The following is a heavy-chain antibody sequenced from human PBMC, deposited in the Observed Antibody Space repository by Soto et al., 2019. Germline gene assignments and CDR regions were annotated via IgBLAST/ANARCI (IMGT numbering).Heavy chain of an antibody. CDR3: ATGMGGSVLTGYPPFVY. J-gene: IGHJ4*02. D-gene: IGHD3-9*01. CDR2: ISGYNRNT. CDR1: GSTFSSYG. V-gene: IGHV1-18*01. Sequence: QVHLMQSGAEVKKPGASVNVSCKASGSTFSSYGVSWVRQAPGQGLEWMGWISGYNRNTHYAQEFQDRVTITTDTSTSTAYMELRILRSDDTVIYYCATGMGGSVLTGYPPFVYWGQGTLVTVSS.